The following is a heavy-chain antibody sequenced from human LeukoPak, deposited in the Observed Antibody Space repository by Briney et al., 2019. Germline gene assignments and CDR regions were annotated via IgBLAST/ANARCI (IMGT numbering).Heavy chain of an antibody. CDR2: INSDGSST. Sequence: GGSLRLSCAASGFTFSSYWMHWVRQAPGKGLVWVSRINSDGSSTSYADSVKGRFTISRDNAKNTLYLQMNSLRAEDTAVYYCARGDVLIWFGELTESRPFDYWGQGTLVTVSS. CDR3: ARGDVLIWFGELTESRPFDY. V-gene: IGHV3-74*01. D-gene: IGHD3-10*01. CDR1: GFTFSSYW. J-gene: IGHJ4*02.